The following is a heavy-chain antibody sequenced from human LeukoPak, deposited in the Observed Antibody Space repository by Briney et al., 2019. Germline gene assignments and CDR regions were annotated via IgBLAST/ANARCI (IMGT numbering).Heavy chain of an antibody. CDR1: GGSISSYY. CDR2: IYTSGST. D-gene: IGHD3-22*01. J-gene: IGHJ5*02. CDR3: ARDAYDSSGLLRFLWFDP. Sequence: SETLSLXCTVSGGSISSYYWSWIRQPAGKGLEWMGRIYTSGSTNYNPSLKSRVTMSVDTSKNQFSLKLSSVTAADTAVYYCARDAYDSSGLLRFLWFDPWGQGTLVTVSS. V-gene: IGHV4-4*07.